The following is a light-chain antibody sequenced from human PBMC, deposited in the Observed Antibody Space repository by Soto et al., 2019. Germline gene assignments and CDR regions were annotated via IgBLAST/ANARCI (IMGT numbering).Light chain of an antibody. CDR2: LNSDGSH. V-gene: IGLV4-69*01. J-gene: IGLJ2*01. CDR1: SGHSSYA. CDR3: QAWGTVIQRL. Sequence: QSVLTQSPPASASLGASAKVTCTLSSGHSSYAIAWHQQQPGKGPRYLMRLNSDGSHRKGDGIPDRFSGSSSGTERYLTISNLQSEDEADYYWQAWGTVIQRLFGGGTKLTVL.